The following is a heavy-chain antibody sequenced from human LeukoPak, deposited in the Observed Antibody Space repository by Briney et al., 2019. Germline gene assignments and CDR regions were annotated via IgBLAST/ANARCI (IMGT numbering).Heavy chain of an antibody. CDR1: GFTFSSYA. V-gene: IGHV3-23*01. CDR3: TKSPGSGLPHNWFDP. CDR2: ISGSGGST. D-gene: IGHD2-15*01. Sequence: PGGSLRLSCAASGFTFSSYAMSWVRQAPGKGLEWVSAISGSGGSTYYADSVKGRFTISRDNSKNTLYLQMNSLRAEDTAVYYCTKSPGSGLPHNWFDPWGQGTLVTVSS. J-gene: IGHJ5*02.